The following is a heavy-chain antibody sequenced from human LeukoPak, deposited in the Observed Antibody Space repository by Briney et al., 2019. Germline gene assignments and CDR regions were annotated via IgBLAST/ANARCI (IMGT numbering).Heavy chain of an antibody. D-gene: IGHD3-10*01. Sequence: PSETLSLTCTVSGGSISSGDYYWSWIRQPPGKGLEWIGYIYYSGSTYYNPSLKSRVTISVDTSKNQFPLKLSSVTAADTAVYYCARVDLWFGDPGGFDPWGQGTLVTVSS. CDR2: IYYSGST. CDR3: ARVDLWFGDPGGFDP. CDR1: GGSISSGDYY. J-gene: IGHJ5*02. V-gene: IGHV4-30-4*01.